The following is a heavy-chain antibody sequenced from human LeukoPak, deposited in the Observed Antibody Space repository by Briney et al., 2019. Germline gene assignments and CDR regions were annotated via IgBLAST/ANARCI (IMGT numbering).Heavy chain of an antibody. CDR1: GFTFSSYS. CDR3: ARPGVGSSDPDY. D-gene: IGHD6-6*01. CDR2: ISSSSSYI. J-gene: IGHJ4*02. V-gene: IGHV3-21*01. Sequence: GGSLRLSCAASGFTFSSYSMNWVRQAPGEGLEWVSSISSSSSYIYYADSVKGRFTISRDNAKNSLYLQMNSLRAEDTAVYYCARPGVGSSDPDYWGQGTLVTVSS.